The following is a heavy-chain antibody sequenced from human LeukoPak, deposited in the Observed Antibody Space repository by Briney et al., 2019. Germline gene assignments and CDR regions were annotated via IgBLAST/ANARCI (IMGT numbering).Heavy chain of an antibody. D-gene: IGHD6-19*01. V-gene: IGHV6-1*01. Sequence: SQTLSLTCAISGDSVSRDSIAWNWIRQSPSRGLEWLGRTYYKSAWYNDYAVHMKSRITISPDTSKNQFSLQLNSVTPDDTAVNYCARGTGWPHFDYWGQGILVTVSS. CDR3: ARGTGWPHFDY. CDR1: GDSVSRDSIA. CDR2: TYYKSAWYN. J-gene: IGHJ4*02.